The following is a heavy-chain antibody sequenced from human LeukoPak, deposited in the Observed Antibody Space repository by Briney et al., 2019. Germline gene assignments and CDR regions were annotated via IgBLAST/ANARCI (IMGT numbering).Heavy chain of an antibody. V-gene: IGHV3-7*03. D-gene: IGHD5-12*01. Sequence: PGGSLRLSCAASRFPFSTSSMNWVRQAPGKGLEWVANIKQDGSEKYYVDSVKGRFTISRDNAKNSLYLQMNSLRAEDTAVYFCATLRRTRAYGTLNWFDPWGQGTLVTVSS. CDR3: ATLRRTRAYGTLNWFDP. J-gene: IGHJ5*02. CDR2: IKQDGSEK. CDR1: RFPFSTSS.